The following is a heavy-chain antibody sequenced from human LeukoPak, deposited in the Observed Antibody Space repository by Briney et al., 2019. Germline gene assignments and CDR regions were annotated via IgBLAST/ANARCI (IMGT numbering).Heavy chain of an antibody. CDR2: ISYDGSNK. Sequence: PGGSLRLSCAAPGFTFSSYAMHWVRQAPGKGLEWVAVISYDGSNKYYADSVKGRFTISRDNSKNTLYLQMNSLRAEDTAVYYCARDEHYYDSSGYSGFDYWGQGTLVTVSS. J-gene: IGHJ4*02. CDR3: ARDEHYYDSSGYSGFDY. CDR1: GFTFSSYA. V-gene: IGHV3-30-3*01. D-gene: IGHD3-22*01.